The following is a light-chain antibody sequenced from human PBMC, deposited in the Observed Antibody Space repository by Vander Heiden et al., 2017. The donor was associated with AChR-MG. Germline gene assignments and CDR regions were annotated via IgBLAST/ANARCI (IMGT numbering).Light chain of an antibody. CDR2: NDV. CDR1: LLTWQY. J-gene: IGLJ2*01. CDR3: QSADDRGPDWI. Sequence: ELTQPPSMSVSPGQTATISCSADLLTWQYVYWYQQKPGQAPVLVILNDVERPSRIPDRFSGTSSGTTATLTVSGVQSEDEAVYYCQSADDRGPDWIFGGGTKLTVL. V-gene: IGLV3-25*03.